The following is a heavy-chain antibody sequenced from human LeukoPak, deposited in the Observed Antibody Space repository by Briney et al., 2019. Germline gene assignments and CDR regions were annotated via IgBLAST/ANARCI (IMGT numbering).Heavy chain of an antibody. Sequence: ASVKVSCKASGYTFTGYYMHWVRQAPGQGLEWMGWINPNSGGTNYAQKFQGRVTMTRDTSISTAYMELSSLRSEDTAVYYCATAAAGEDAFDIWGQGTMVTVSS. D-gene: IGHD6-13*01. J-gene: IGHJ3*02. CDR1: GYTFTGYY. CDR2: INPNSGGT. CDR3: ATAAAGEDAFDI. V-gene: IGHV1-2*02.